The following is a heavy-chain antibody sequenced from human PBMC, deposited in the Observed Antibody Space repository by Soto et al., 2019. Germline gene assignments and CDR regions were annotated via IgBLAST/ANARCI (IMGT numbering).Heavy chain of an antibody. CDR3: ATKRWLQLGAFDI. J-gene: IGHJ3*02. V-gene: IGHV3-23*01. D-gene: IGHD5-12*01. CDR1: GFTFSSYA. CDR2: ISGSGGST. Sequence: VGSLRLSCAASGFTFSSYAMSWVRQAPGKGLEWVSAISGSGGSTYYADSVKGRFTISRDNSKNTLYLQMNSLRAEDTAVYYCATKRWLQLGAFDIWGQGTMVTVSS.